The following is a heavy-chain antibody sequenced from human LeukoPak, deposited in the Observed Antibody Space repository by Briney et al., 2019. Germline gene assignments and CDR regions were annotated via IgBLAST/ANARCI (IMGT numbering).Heavy chain of an antibody. Sequence: GASVKVSCKPSGYTFTGYYLHWVRQAPGQALEWMGWISPNTGATIYAQNFQGRVTMSRDTSISTAYLDLSSLRSDDTAVYYCARDRVGSGWPRPYYFEFCGQGTLVTVSS. D-gene: IGHD6-19*01. CDR2: ISPNTGAT. V-gene: IGHV1-2*02. J-gene: IGHJ4*02. CDR3: ARDRVGSGWPRPYYFEF. CDR1: GYTFTGYY.